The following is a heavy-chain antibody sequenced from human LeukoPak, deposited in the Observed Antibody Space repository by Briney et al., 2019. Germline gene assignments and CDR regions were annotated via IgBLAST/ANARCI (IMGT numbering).Heavy chain of an antibody. V-gene: IGHV1-69*04. J-gene: IGHJ4*02. Sequence: SVKVSCKASGGTFSSYAISWVRQAPGQGLEWMGRIIPILGIANYAQKFQGRVTITADKSTSTAYMELSSLRSEDTAVYYCARDGYGDQYYFDYWGQGTLVTVSS. D-gene: IGHD4-17*01. CDR1: GGTFSSYA. CDR2: IIPILGIA. CDR3: ARDGYGDQYYFDY.